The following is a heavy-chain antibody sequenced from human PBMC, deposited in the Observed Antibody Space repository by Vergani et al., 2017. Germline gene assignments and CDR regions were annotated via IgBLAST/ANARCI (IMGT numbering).Heavy chain of an antibody. Sequence: EVQLVESGGGLVQPGGSLRLSCAASGFTVSNNYMSWVRQAPGKGLEWVSFIYSGGNTYYADSVKGRFTITRDNSKNTLYLQMNSLRAEDTAVYYCVSMVRGRFDDWGQGTLVTVSS. CDR1: GFTVSNNY. D-gene: IGHD3-10*01. CDR2: IYSGGNT. CDR3: VSMVRGRFDD. J-gene: IGHJ4*02. V-gene: IGHV3-66*02.